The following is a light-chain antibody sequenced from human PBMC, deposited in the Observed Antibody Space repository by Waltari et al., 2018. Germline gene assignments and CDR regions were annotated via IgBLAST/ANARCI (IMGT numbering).Light chain of an antibody. J-gene: IGLJ1*01. CDR2: HVS. Sequence: HSALTQPASVSGSPGQSITISCTGTSSDIGAYQYVSWYQQHPGKAPKLILYHVSARPSGVSNRFSGSKSGNTASLTISGLQPEDEADYYCSSYTSTISLDVFGSGTKVTVL. V-gene: IGLV2-14*03. CDR1: SSDIGAYQY. CDR3: SSYTSTISLDV.